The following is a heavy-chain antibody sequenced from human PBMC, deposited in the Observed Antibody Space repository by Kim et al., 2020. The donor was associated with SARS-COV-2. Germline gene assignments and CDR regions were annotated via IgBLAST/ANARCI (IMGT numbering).Heavy chain of an antibody. V-gene: IGHV4-59*13. CDR1: GGSISSYY. J-gene: IGHJ1*01. CDR3: ARLPWKGSGSY. CDR2: IYYSGST. Sequence: SETLSLTCTVSGGSISSYYWSWIRQPPGKGLEWIGYIYYSGSTNYNPSLKSRVTISVDTSKNQFSLKLSSVTAADTAVYYCARLPWKGSGSYWGQGTLITVSS. D-gene: IGHD3-10*01.